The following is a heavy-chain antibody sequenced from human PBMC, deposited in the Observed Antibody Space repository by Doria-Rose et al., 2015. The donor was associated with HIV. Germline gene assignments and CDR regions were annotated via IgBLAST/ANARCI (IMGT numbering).Heavy chain of an antibody. Sequence: KKPGASVRVSCEASGYAFTGYFIHWVRQAPGQGLEWMGHIDPNSGDTKHAQKFHDRVTMTRDTSLTTAYMDLSRLRSDDTAIYYCARGDVMVTARNWGQGTLVTVSS. D-gene: IGHD2-21*02. CDR3: ARGDVMVTARN. V-gene: IGHV1-2*06. CDR1: GYAFTGYF. CDR2: IDPNSGDT. J-gene: IGHJ1*01.